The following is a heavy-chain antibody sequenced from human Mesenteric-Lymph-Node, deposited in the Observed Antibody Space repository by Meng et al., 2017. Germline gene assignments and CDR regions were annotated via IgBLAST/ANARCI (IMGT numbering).Heavy chain of an antibody. Sequence: GESLKISCAASGFTFSSYGMHWVRQAPGKGLEWVSAISGSGGSTYYADSVKGRFTISRDNSKNTLYLQMNSLRAEDTAVYYCARDDYGINDYWGQGTLVTVSS. D-gene: IGHD3-9*01. CDR2: ISGSGGST. V-gene: IGHV3-NL1*01. J-gene: IGHJ4*02. CDR3: ARDDYGINDY. CDR1: GFTFSSYG.